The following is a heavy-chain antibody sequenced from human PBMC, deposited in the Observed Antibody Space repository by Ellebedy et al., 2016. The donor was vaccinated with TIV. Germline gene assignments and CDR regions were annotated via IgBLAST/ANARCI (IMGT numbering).Heavy chain of an antibody. CDR2: VSGSGATT. V-gene: IGHV3-23*01. D-gene: IGHD1-26*01. J-gene: IGHJ5*01. Sequence: PGGSLRLSCGASGFTFRSYAMSWVRQAPGKGLEWVSVVSGSGATTYYADFVKGRFTVSRDNSKNMLYLQMNSLRAEDTAVYYCARDQGSYYDMYPNWFDFWGQGTLVTVSS. CDR3: ARDQGSYYDMYPNWFDF. CDR1: GFTFRSYA.